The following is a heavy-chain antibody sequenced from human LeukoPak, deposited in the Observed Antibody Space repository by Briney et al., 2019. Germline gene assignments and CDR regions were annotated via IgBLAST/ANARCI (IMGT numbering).Heavy chain of an antibody. D-gene: IGHD4-17*01. CDR2: IYHSGST. Sequence: SETLSLTCAVSGYSISSGYYWGWIRQPPGKGLEWIGSIYHSGSTYYNPSLKSRVTISVDTSKNQFSLKLSSVTAADTAVYYRARHLYGSGFDPWGQGTLVTVSS. J-gene: IGHJ5*02. CDR3: ARHLYGSGFDP. CDR1: GYSISSGYY. V-gene: IGHV4-38-2*01.